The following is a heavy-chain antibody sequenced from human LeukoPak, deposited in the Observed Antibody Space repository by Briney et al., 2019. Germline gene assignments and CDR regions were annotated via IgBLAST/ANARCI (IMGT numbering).Heavy chain of an antibody. CDR1: GGSFSGYY. D-gene: IGHD3-10*01. Sequence: SETLSLTCAVYGGSFSGYYWSWIRQPPGKGLEWVGEINHSGSTNYNPSLKSRVTISVDTSKNQFSLKLSSVTAADTAVYYCARLGLYGSGSYYNTYGRYYYGMDVWGQGTTVTVSS. J-gene: IGHJ6*02. CDR3: ARLGLYGSGSYYNTYGRYYYGMDV. V-gene: IGHV4-34*01. CDR2: INHSGST.